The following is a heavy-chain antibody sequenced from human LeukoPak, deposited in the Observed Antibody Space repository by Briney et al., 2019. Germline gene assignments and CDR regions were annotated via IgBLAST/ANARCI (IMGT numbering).Heavy chain of an antibody. CDR1: GGSVSSGSYY. V-gene: IGHV4-61*01. Sequence: SETLSLTCTVSGGSVSSGSYYWSWIRQPPGKGLEWIGYIYYSGSTNYNFSLKSRVTISIDTSKNQFSLKLSSVTAADTAVYYCARYYDSRGYYYDWGQGTLVTVSS. J-gene: IGHJ4*02. D-gene: IGHD3-22*01. CDR2: IYYSGST. CDR3: ARYYDSRGYYYD.